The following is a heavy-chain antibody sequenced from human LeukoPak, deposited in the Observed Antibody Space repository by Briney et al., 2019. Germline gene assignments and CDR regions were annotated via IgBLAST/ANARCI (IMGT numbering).Heavy chain of an antibody. J-gene: IGHJ4*02. Sequence: GGSLRLSCAASGFTFSNYNMNWVRQAPGKGLEWVSSISSDSYQYYADSMKGRFTISRDNAKNSLYLQMNSLRAEDTAVYYCAKDTYPRGIVVVSFDYWGQGTLVTVSS. V-gene: IGHV3-69-1*01. D-gene: IGHD2-15*01. CDR3: AKDTYPRGIVVVSFDY. CDR1: GFTFSNYN. CDR2: ISSDSYQ.